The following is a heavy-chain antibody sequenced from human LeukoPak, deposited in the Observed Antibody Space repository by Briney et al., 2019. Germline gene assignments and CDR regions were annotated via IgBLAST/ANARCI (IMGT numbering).Heavy chain of an antibody. CDR3: ARDRGRGSPFDY. D-gene: IGHD3-10*01. V-gene: IGHV4-59*01. CDR1: GGSISSYY. Sequence: PSETLSLTCTVSGGSISSYYWSWIRQPPGKGPEWIGYIYYSGSTNYNPSLKSRVTISVDTSKNQFSLKLSSVTAADTAVYYCARDRGRGSPFDYWGQGTLVTVSS. J-gene: IGHJ4*02. CDR2: IYYSGST.